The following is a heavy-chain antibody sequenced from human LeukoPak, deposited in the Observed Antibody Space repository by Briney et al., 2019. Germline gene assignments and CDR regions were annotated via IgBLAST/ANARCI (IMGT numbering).Heavy chain of an antibody. D-gene: IGHD3-10*01. V-gene: IGHV1-2*02. CDR3: AKVGALYYGSGSPLYYFDY. CDR2: INPNSGGT. Sequence: ASVKVSCKASGYTFTGYYMHWVRQAPGQGLEWMGWINPNSGGTNYAQKFQGRVTMTRDTSISTAYMELSRLRAEDTALYYCAKVGALYYGSGSPLYYFDYWGQGTLVTVSS. CDR1: GYTFTGYY. J-gene: IGHJ4*02.